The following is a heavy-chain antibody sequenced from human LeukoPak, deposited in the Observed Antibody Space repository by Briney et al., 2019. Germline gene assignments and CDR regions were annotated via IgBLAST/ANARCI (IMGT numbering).Heavy chain of an antibody. CDR3: ARSHDRDGYNQAPSH. V-gene: IGHV4-59*01. CDR2: IYYSGCT. CDR1: GCSISSYY. J-gene: IGHJ4*02. Sequence: SETLSLTCTVSGCSISSYYWSWLRQPPGKGLEWIGYIYYSGCTNYHPSRHSRVTISVDTSKNQFSLKLSAVTAADTAVYYCARSHDRDGYNQAPSHWGQGTLVTVSS. D-gene: IGHD5-24*01.